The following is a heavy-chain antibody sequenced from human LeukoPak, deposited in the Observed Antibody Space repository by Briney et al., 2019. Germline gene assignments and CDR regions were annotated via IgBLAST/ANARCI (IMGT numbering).Heavy chain of an antibody. V-gene: IGHV3-23*01. J-gene: IGHJ4*02. Sequence: GGSLRLSCAASGFTFSSYGMSWVRQAPGKGLEWVSAISGSGGSTYYADSVKGRFTISRDNSKNTLYLQMNSLRAEDTAVYYCARVVPPTDYGSGSYFWDPYYFDYWGQGTLVSVSS. D-gene: IGHD3-10*01. CDR2: ISGSGGST. CDR1: GFTFSSYG. CDR3: ARVVPPTDYGSGSYFWDPYYFDY.